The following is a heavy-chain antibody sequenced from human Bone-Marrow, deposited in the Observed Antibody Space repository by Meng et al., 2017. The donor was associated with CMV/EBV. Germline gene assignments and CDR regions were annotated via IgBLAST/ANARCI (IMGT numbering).Heavy chain of an antibody. CDR3: AKALDTAMVIDYYYYGMDV. CDR2: INWNGGST. Sequence: GGSLRLSCAASGFTFDDYGMSWVRQAPGKGLEWVSGINWNGGSTGYADSVKGRFTISRDNAKNSLYLQMNSLRAEDTAVYYCAKALDTAMVIDYYYYGMDVWGQGTTVTVSS. V-gene: IGHV3-20*04. D-gene: IGHD5-18*01. J-gene: IGHJ6*02. CDR1: GFTFDDYG.